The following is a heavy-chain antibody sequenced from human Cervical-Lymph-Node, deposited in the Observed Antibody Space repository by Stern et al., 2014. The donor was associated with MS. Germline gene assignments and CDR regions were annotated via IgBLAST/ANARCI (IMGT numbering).Heavy chain of an antibody. CDR2: IYYGGSP. Sequence: QVQLQESGPGLVKPSETLSLTCTVSGGSISSISYYWGWIRQPPGKGVGLMGIIYYGGSPCPAPSLKSRLTIPVDTSKTHSSLKLRSVTAADTAVYYCASSGDYFVYWGQGTLVTVSS. CDR1: GGSISSISYY. CDR3: ASSGDYFVY. D-gene: IGHD4-17*01. J-gene: IGHJ4*02. V-gene: IGHV4-39*01.